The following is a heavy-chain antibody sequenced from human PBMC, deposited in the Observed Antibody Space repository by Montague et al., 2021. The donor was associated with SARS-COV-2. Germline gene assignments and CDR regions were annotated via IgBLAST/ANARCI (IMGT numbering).Heavy chain of an antibody. CDR1: GGSLSSSSYY. D-gene: IGHD6-13*01. J-gene: IGHJ4*02. CDR3: ARPQQQLAFDY. CDR2: FFYSGST. Sequence: SETLSLTCTVSGGSLSSSSYYWGWIRQPPGKGLEWVGSFFYSGSTYYNPSLKSRVTISVDTSKNQFSPKLSSVTAADTAVYYCARPQQQLAFDYWGQGTLVTVSS. V-gene: IGHV4-39*01.